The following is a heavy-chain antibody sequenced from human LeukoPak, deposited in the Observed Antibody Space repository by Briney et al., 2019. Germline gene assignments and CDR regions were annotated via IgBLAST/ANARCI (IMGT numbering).Heavy chain of an antibody. V-gene: IGHV3-30-3*01. D-gene: IGHD5-12*01. CDR1: GFTFSSHA. CDR2: ISYDGSNK. J-gene: IGHJ4*02. Sequence: GGSLRLSCAASGFTFSSHAMQWVRQAPGKGLEWVAVISYDGSNKYYADSVKGRFTISRDNSKNTLFLQMNSLRAEDTAVYYCAKDREGLSSGYDLEYFDYWGQGTPVTVSS. CDR3: AKDREGLSSGYDLEYFDY.